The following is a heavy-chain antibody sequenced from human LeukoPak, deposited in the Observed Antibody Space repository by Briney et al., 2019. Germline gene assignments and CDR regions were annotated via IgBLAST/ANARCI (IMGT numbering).Heavy chain of an antibody. V-gene: IGHV3-64*01. CDR2: ISSNGGST. J-gene: IGHJ4*02. D-gene: IGHD4-23*01. CDR3: ARQMTTVVNSYYFDY. CDR1: GFTFSSYA. Sequence: GGSLRLSCAASGFTFSSYAMHWVRQAPGKGLEYVSAISSNGGSTYYANSVKGRFTISRDNSKNTLYLQMGSLRAEDMAVYYCARQMTTVVNSYYFDYWGQGTLVTVSS.